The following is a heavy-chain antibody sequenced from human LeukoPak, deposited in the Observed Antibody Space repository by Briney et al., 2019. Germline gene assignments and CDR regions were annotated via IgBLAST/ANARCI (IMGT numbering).Heavy chain of an antibody. Sequence: SETLSLTCAVYGGSFSGYYWSWIRQPPGKGLEWIGEINHSGSTNYNPSLKSRVTISVDTSKNQFSLKLSSATAADTAVYYCARAYCSGGSCYPPVNYYFDYWGQGTLVTVSS. CDR1: GGSFSGYY. V-gene: IGHV4-34*01. CDR2: INHSGST. D-gene: IGHD2-15*01. CDR3: ARAYCSGGSCYPPVNYYFDY. J-gene: IGHJ4*02.